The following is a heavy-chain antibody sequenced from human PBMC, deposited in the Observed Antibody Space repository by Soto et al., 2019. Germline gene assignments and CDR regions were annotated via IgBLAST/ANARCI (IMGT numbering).Heavy chain of an antibody. CDR2: ISSSSSNI. D-gene: IGHD1-20*01. Sequence: GGSLRLSCTASGFTFSSRAMNWVRQFPGRGLEWVSYISSSSSNIDYADSVKGRFTVSRDNAKNSLYLQMNTLRDEDTAVYYCASDRSLGSNWYYYLESWGQGTLVTVSS. CDR1: GFTFSSRA. CDR3: ASDRSLGSNWYYYLES. J-gene: IGHJ4*02. V-gene: IGHV3-48*02.